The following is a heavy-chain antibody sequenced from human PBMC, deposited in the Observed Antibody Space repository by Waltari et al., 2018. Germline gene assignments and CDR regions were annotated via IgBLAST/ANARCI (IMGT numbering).Heavy chain of an antibody. CDR3: ARTWGYSPPLGWFDP. CDR1: GGPFTDYP. Sequence: QVQLHQWGAGLLQPSETLSLTSAVPGGPFTDYPWSWIRQPPGRGLDWIGEISHSGVTHYNPSLRSRVTMSVDTIKKHFSLKLTSLTAADTAVYFCARTWGYSPPLGWFDPWGQGTRVTISS. CDR2: ISHSGVT. V-gene: IGHV4-34*01. J-gene: IGHJ5*02. D-gene: IGHD2-2*02.